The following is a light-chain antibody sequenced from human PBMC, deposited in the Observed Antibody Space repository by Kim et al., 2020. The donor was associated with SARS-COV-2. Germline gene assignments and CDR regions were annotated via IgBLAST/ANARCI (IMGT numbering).Light chain of an antibody. V-gene: IGKV3-15*01. CDR3: QQYNDWLAGT. J-gene: IGKJ2*02. Sequence: VSPGERATLSCRASQNVDTNLAWYQQKPGQAPILLIYGASTRATGMPARFSGSGSGTEFTLTISSLQSEDFAVYYCQQYNDWLAGTFGQGTKLEI. CDR1: QNVDTN. CDR2: GAS.